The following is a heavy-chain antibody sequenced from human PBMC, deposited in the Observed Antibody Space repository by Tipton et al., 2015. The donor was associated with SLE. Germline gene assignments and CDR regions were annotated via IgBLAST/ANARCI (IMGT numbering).Heavy chain of an antibody. CDR2: INHSGST. J-gene: IGHJ4*02. D-gene: IGHD1-26*01. CDR1: GGSFSGYY. CDR3: ARGGGWELWYVDY. V-gene: IGHV4-34*01. Sequence: TLSLTCAVYGGSFSGYYWSWIRQPPGKGLEWIGEINHSGSTNYNPSLKSRVTISVDTSKNQFSLKLSSVTAADTAVYYCARGGGWELWYVDYWGQGTLVTVSS.